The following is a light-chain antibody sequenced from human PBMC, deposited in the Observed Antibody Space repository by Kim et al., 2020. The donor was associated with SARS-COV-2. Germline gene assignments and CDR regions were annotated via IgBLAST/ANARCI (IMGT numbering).Light chain of an antibody. CDR3: QQYNNWPFT. V-gene: IGKV3-15*01. Sequence: VSPGDRDTRSWSAGRVVRSKLAWYQPKPGQAPRLLIYGASTGATGFPARFSGSGSGTDFTLTISSLQSEDVAVYYCQQYNNWPFTFGGGTKVEI. J-gene: IGKJ4*01. CDR2: GAS. CDR1: RVVRSK.